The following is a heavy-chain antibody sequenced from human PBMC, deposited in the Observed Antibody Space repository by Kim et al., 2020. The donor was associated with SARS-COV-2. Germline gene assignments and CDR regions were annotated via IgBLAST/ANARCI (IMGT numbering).Heavy chain of an antibody. J-gene: IGHJ4*02. D-gene: IGHD3-10*01. Sequence: GGSLRLSCAASGFTFSSYAMSWVRQAPGKGLEWVSAISGSGGSTYYADSVKGRFTISRDNSKNTLYLQMNSLRAEDTAVYYCAKDRGYYGSGSYYAFDYWGQGTLVTVSS. CDR2: ISGSGGST. CDR1: GFTFSSYA. V-gene: IGHV3-23*01. CDR3: AKDRGYYGSGSYYAFDY.